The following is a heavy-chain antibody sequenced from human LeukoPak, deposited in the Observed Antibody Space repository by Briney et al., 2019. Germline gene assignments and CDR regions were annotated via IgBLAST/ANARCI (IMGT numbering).Heavy chain of an antibody. V-gene: IGHV3-53*01. CDR1: GFTVSNNY. J-gene: IGHJ4*02. D-gene: IGHD3-22*01. Sequence: PGGSLRLSFAASGFTVSNNYMSWVRQAPGKGLEWVSLIYSGGNTYYADSVRGRFSISRDNSKNTLYLQMNSLRAEDTAIYYCAVYSSLDYWSQGTLVTVSS. CDR3: AVYSSLDY. CDR2: IYSGGNT.